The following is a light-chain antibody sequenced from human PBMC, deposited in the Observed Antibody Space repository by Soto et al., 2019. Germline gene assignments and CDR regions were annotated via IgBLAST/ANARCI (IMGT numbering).Light chain of an antibody. Sequence: ILMTQSPATLSVSPGERATLSCVASQSVSSNLAWYQQKPGQAPRLLIYGASTRATGIPARFSGSGSGTEFTLTISSLQSEDFAVYYCQQYNNWPQTFGQGTKVDI. J-gene: IGKJ1*01. CDR3: QQYNNWPQT. V-gene: IGKV3-15*01. CDR2: GAS. CDR1: QSVSSN.